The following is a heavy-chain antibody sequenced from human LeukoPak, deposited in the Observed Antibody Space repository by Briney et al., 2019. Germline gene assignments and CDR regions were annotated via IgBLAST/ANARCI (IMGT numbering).Heavy chain of an antibody. CDR3: ARVRRRSWFDP. J-gene: IGHJ5*02. CDR1: GGSFSGYY. CDR2: IYYSGST. Sequence: SETLSLTCAVYGGSFSGYYWSWIRQPPGKGLEWIGYIYYSGSTNYNPSLKSRVTISVDTSKNQFSLKLSSVTAADTAVYYCARVRRRSWFDPWGQGTLVIVSS. V-gene: IGHV4-59*01.